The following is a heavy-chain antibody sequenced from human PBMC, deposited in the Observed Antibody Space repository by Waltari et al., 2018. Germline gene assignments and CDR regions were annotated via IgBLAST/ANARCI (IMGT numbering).Heavy chain of an antibody. Sequence: QVQLQQWGAGLLKPSETLSLTCAVYGGSFSRYYWSWIRQPPGKGLEWIGEINHSGSTNYNPSLKSRVTISVDTSKNQFSLKLSSVTAADTAVYYCARGRVVVAANGWFDPWGQGTLVTVSS. V-gene: IGHV4-34*01. CDR1: GGSFSRYY. J-gene: IGHJ5*02. CDR3: ARGRVVVAANGWFDP. D-gene: IGHD2-15*01. CDR2: INHSGST.